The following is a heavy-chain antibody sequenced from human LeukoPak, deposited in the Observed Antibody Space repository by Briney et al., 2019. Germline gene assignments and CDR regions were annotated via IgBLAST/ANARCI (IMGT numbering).Heavy chain of an antibody. CDR2: MYLSGTT. CDR3: AGLVGRYSSGLYYYYFDY. J-gene: IGHJ4*02. Sequence: SGTLSLTCTVSGDSIDSLDLWSWVRQPPGKGLEWIGEMYLSGTTHSNPSVKSRVTISIDKSKNQFFLNLSSVTAADTAVYYCAGLVGRYSSGLYYYYFDYWGQGTLVTVSS. V-gene: IGHV4-4*02. CDR1: GDSIDSLDL. D-gene: IGHD3-22*01.